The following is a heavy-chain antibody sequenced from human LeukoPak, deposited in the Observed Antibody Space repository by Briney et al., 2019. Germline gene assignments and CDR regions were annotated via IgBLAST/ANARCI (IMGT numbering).Heavy chain of an antibody. Sequence: GGSLRLSCAASGFTFSRFAMYWVRQAPGKGLEFVSAISSTGDRTYYGRSVKDRFTISRDNAKNTVDLQMGSLRPEDMGVYYCARMDDYTNYYFDYWDQGTVVTVSS. J-gene: IGHJ4*02. CDR1: GFTFSRFA. CDR3: ARMDDYTNYYFDY. D-gene: IGHD4-11*01. V-gene: IGHV3-64*01. CDR2: ISSTGDRT.